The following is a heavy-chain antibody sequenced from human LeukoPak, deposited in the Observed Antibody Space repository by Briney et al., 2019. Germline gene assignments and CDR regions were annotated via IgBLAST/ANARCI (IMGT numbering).Heavy chain of an antibody. V-gene: IGHV3-53*01. CDR3: AKDRYGFHDFWSGYDY. J-gene: IGHJ4*02. CDR1: GFTVSSNY. CDR2: IYSGGST. D-gene: IGHD3-3*01. Sequence: PGGSLRLSCAASGFTVSSNYMSWVRQAPGKGLEWVSVIYSGGSTNYADSVKGRFTISRDNSKNTLYLQMNSLRAEDTAVYYCAKDRYGFHDFWSGYDYWGQGTLVTVSS.